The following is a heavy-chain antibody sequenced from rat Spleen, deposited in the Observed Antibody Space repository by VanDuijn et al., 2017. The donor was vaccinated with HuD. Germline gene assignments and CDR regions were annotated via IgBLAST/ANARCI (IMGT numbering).Heavy chain of an antibody. CDR3: ARHPDYSNYFDY. V-gene: IGHV5-25*01. CDR1: GFTFSDYY. J-gene: IGHJ2*01. D-gene: IGHD1-1*01. Sequence: EVQLVESDGGLVQPGRSLKLSCAASGFTFSDYYMAWVRQAPTKGLEWVASISPSGDTTYYRDSVKGRFTVSRDNAKSTLYLQMDSLRSEDTATYYCARHPDYSNYFDYWGQGVMVTVSS. CDR2: ISPSGDTT.